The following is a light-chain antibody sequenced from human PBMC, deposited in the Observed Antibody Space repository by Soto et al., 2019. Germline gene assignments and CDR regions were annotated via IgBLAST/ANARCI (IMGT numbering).Light chain of an antibody. CDR2: EGR. Sequence: QSALTQPASVSGSPGQSITISCTGTSSDVGNNKFVSWYQHYPGKAPKLMIYEGRNRPSGVSNRFTGSKSGNTASLTISGLQAEDEADYYCCSYAGTTTVIFGGGTQLTVL. CDR3: CSYAGTTTVI. J-gene: IGLJ2*01. V-gene: IGLV2-23*01. CDR1: SSDVGNNKF.